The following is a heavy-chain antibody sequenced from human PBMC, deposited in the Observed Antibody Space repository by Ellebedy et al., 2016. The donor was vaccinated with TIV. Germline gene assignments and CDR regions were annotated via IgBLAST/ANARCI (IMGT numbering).Heavy chain of an antibody. CDR3: ARGPLYGDYPNWFDP. CDR1: GFTFSSYS. V-gene: IGHV3-48*02. D-gene: IGHD4-17*01. Sequence: GESLKISXAASGFTFSSYSMNWVRQAPGKGLEWVSYISSSSSTIYYAHSVKGRFTISRDNAKNSLYLQMNSLRDKDTAVYYCARGPLYGDYPNWFDPWGQGTLVTVSS. CDR2: ISSSSSTI. J-gene: IGHJ5*02.